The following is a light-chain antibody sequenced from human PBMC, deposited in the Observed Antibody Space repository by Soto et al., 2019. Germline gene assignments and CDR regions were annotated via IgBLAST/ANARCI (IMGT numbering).Light chain of an antibody. J-gene: IGKJ3*01. V-gene: IGKV1-39*01. CDR1: QSIGRS. Sequence: DIQVTQSPSSLSASIGDRVTITCRATQSIGRSLNWYQQRSGKAPKLLIFAASSLQSGVPSGFSGSGSGTHFTLTITSLQPEDFATYYCQQSYRTPPFSFGPGTRVDIK. CDR3: QQSYRTPPFS. CDR2: AAS.